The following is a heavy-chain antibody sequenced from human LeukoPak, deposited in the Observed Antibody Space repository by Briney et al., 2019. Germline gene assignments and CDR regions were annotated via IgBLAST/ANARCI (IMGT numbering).Heavy chain of an antibody. Sequence: GGSLRLSCAASGFTFSNYWMDWVRQAPGEGLEWVANIKQDGSDKHYVDSVKGRFTISRDNAKNSLYLQMNSLRAEDTAVYYCARGPQQWLAPFDYWGQGTLVTVSS. V-gene: IGHV3-7*01. D-gene: IGHD6-19*01. CDR3: ARGPQQWLAPFDY. J-gene: IGHJ4*02. CDR2: IKQDGSDK. CDR1: GFTFSNYW.